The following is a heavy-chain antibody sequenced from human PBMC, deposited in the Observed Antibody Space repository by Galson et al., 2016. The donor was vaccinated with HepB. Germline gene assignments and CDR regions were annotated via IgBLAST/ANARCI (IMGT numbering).Heavy chain of an antibody. CDR2: MFYSGSA. D-gene: IGHD5-24*01. CDR1: GGSVSIRSYY. CDR3: ARAGHEMATLLEPPFDS. V-gene: IGHV4-39*01. Sequence: ETLSLTCRVSGGSVSIRSYYWGWIRQPPGKGLEWIGSMFYSGSAHYNPSLKSRVTMSVDTSKNRFSLKLNSMTAADTAVYFCARAGHEMATLLEPPFDSWGQGALVTVSS. J-gene: IGHJ4*02.